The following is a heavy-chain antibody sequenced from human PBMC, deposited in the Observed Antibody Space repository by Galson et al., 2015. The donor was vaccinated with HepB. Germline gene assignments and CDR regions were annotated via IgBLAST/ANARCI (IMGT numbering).Heavy chain of an antibody. CDR1: GYTFSRYY. Sequence: SVKVSCKASGYTFSRYYIHWVRQAPGQGLEWLGIIDPSGGSTRYAQKFQGRLTMTRDTSTSTVFMELSSLKSEDTAVHFCTRWWQAGSYSYGFDIWGQGTMITVSS. V-gene: IGHV1-46*01. D-gene: IGHD1-26*01. J-gene: IGHJ3*02. CDR2: IDPSGGST. CDR3: TRWWQAGSYSYGFDI.